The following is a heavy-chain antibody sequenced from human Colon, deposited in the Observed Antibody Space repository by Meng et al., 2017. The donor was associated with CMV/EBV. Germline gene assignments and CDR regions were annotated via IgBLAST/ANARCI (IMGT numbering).Heavy chain of an antibody. CDR1: GFPFRDYY. CDR3: ARVSYSSIGF. V-gene: IGHV3-11*01. J-gene: IGHJ4*02. D-gene: IGHD6-13*01. Sequence: LPCAASGFPFRDYYLSWIRQAPGKGLEWISYISGSGSTIYHADSVKGRFTISRDNAKNSLYLQMNSLRAEDTAVYYCARVSYSSIGFWGQGTLVTVSS. CDR2: ISGSGSTI.